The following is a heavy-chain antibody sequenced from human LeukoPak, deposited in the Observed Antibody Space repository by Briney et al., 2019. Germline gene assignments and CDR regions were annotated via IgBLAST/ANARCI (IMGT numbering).Heavy chain of an antibody. V-gene: IGHV3-23*01. CDR2: ISGSADST. CDR1: GFTFSSYA. CDR3: AKVLGYCSGGSCCWTFDY. Sequence: GGSLRLSCAASGFTFSSYAMNWVRQAPGKGLEWVSAISGSADSTYYADSVKGRFTISRDNSKNTLYLQMNSLRAEDTAVYYCAKVLGYCSGGSCCWTFDYWGQGTLVTVSS. J-gene: IGHJ4*02. D-gene: IGHD2-15*01.